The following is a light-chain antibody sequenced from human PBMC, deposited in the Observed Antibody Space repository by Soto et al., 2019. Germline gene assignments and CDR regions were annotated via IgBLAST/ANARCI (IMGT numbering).Light chain of an antibody. CDR2: DVS. CDR3: SSYTSSSTPCV. Sequence: QSVLTQPASVSGSPGQSITISRTGTSSDVGGYNYVSWYQQHPGKAPKLMIYDVSNRPSGVSNRFSGSKSGNTASLTISGLQAEDEADYYCSSYTSSSTPCVFGTGTKLTVL. J-gene: IGLJ1*01. CDR1: SSDVGGYNY. V-gene: IGLV2-14*01.